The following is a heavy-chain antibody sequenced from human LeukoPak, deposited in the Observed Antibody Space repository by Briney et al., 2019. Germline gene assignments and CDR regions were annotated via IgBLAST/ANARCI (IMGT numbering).Heavy chain of an antibody. V-gene: IGHV3-15*07. D-gene: IGHD5-24*01. CDR2: IKSKTDGGTT. CDR1: GFTFSNAW. CDR3: ARVGDGYNFAFDI. Sequence: GGSLRLSCAASGFTFSNAWMNWVRQAPGKGLEWVGRIKSKTDGGTTDYAAPVKGRFTISRDNSKNTLYLQMNSLRAEDTAVYYCARVGDGYNFAFDIWGQGTMVTVSS. J-gene: IGHJ3*02.